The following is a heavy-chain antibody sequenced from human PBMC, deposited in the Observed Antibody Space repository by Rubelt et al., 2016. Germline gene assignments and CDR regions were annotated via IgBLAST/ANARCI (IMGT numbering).Heavy chain of an antibody. J-gene: IGHJ4*02. V-gene: IGHV3-48*04. D-gene: IGHD4-11*01. CDR2: ISSSSSTI. Sequence: QAPGKGLEWVSYISSSSSTIYYADSVKGRFTISRDNAKNSLYLQMNSLRAEDTAVYYCARALRLEHFDYWGQGTLVTVSS. CDR3: ARALRLEHFDY.